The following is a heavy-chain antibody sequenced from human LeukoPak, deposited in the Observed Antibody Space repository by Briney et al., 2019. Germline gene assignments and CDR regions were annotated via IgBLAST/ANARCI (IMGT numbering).Heavy chain of an antibody. J-gene: IGHJ4*02. CDR2: ISAGGGST. V-gene: IGHV3-23*01. CDR1: GFTFSSYA. CDR3: ARGRGYSYEDVGY. D-gene: IGHD5-18*01. Sequence: GGSLRLSCAASGFTFSSYAMSWVRQAPGKGLECVSGISAGGGSTYYADSVKGRFTISRDNSKNTLYLQMNSLRAEDTAVYYCARGRGYSYEDVGYWGQGTLVTVSS.